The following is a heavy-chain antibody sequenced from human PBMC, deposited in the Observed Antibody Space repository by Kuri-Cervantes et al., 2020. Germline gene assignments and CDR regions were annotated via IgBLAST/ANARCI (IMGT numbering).Heavy chain of an antibody. J-gene: IGHJ6*03. D-gene: IGHD3-10*01. Sequence: GGSLRLSCAASGYTFSSYSMNWVRQAPGKGLEWVPSISSSSSYIYYADSVKGRFTISRDNSKSTLYLQMNSLRADDTAVYYCAKEAIYRGITNYYYYLDVWGKGTTVTVSS. V-gene: IGHV3-21*01. CDR1: GYTFSSYS. CDR2: ISSSSSYI. CDR3: AKEAIYRGITNYYYYLDV.